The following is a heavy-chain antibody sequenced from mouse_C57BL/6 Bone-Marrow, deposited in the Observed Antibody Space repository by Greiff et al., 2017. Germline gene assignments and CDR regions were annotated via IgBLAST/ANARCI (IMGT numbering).Heavy chain of an antibody. CDR3: ARRGPYYYGSSYDWYFDV. V-gene: IGHV1-84*01. Sequence: VQLQQSGPELVKPGASVKISCKASGYTFTDYYINWVKQRPGQGLEWIGWIYPGSGNTKYNEKFKGKATLTVDKSSSTAYMQLSSLTSEDSAVYFCARRGPYYYGSSYDWYFDVWGTGTTVTVSS. J-gene: IGHJ1*03. D-gene: IGHD1-1*01. CDR1: GYTFTDYY. CDR2: IYPGSGNT.